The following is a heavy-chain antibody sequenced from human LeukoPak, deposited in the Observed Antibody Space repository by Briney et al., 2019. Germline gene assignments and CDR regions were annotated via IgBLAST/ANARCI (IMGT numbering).Heavy chain of an antibody. CDR3: ARALGISSSSPYNYYYYMDV. CDR1: GGTFSSYA. Sequence: ASVKVSCKASGGTFSSYAISWVRQAPGQGLEWMGWISAYNGNTNYAQKLQGRVTMTTDTSTSTAYMELRSLRSDDTAVYYCARALGISSSSPYNYYYYMDVWGKGTTVTVSS. CDR2: ISAYNGNT. J-gene: IGHJ6*03. D-gene: IGHD6-6*01. V-gene: IGHV1-18*01.